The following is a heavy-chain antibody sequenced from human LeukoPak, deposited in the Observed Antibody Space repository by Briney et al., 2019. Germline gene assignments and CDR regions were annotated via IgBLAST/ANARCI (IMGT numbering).Heavy chain of an antibody. Sequence: PGGSLRLSCAASGFTFSYTWMSWVRQAPGKGLEWVGRIKSEVDGGATDYAAPVQGRFTVSRDDSQATLYLQMNSLDIEDTAVYYCTTGGSVIVAGTRAFDIWGQGTMVTVSS. CDR2: IKSEVDGGAT. CDR1: GFTFSYTW. J-gene: IGHJ3*02. CDR3: TTGGSVIVAGTRAFDI. D-gene: IGHD5-12*01. V-gene: IGHV3-15*07.